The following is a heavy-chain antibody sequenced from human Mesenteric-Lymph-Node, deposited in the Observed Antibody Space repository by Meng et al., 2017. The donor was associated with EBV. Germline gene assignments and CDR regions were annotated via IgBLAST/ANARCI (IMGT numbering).Heavy chain of an antibody. Sequence: QVQLQEAGSGLVKPSGTLSLTCGVSGGSISKDHWWSWGRQPPGKGLEWIGEMYHSGSTNYNPSLKSRVTISVDKSKNQFFLNLNSVTAADTAVYYCARGREYSWGYWGQGTLVTVSS. D-gene: IGHD4-11*01. CDR3: ARGREYSWGY. CDR2: MYHSGST. J-gene: IGHJ4*02. V-gene: IGHV4-4*02. CDR1: GGSISKDHW.